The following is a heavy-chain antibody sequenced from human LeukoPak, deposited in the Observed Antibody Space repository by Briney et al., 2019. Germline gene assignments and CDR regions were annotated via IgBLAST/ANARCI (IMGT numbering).Heavy chain of an antibody. CDR1: GYTFTGYY. D-gene: IGHD6-19*01. CDR2: INPNSGGT. J-gene: IGHJ4*02. Sequence: ASVKVSCKASGYTFTGYYMHWVRQAPGQGFEWMGWINPNSGGTNYAQKFQGRVTMTRDTSISTAYMELSRLRSDDTAVYYCARDNRKWLVRAEPDYWGQGTLVTVSS. CDR3: ARDNRKWLVRAEPDY. V-gene: IGHV1-2*02.